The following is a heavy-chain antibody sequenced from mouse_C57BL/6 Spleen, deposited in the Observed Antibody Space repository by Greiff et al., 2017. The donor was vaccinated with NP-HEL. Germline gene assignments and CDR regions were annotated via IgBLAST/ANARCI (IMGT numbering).Heavy chain of an antibody. CDR1: GYTFTSYW. J-gene: IGHJ3*01. CDR2: INPSNGGT. CDR3: AFGPYDYDLAWFAY. V-gene: IGHV1-53*01. Sequence: QVQLQQPGTELVKPGASVKLSCKASGYTFTSYWMHWVKQRPGQGLEWIGNINPSNGGTNYNEKFKSKATLTVDKSSSTAYMQLSSLTSEDSAVDYCAFGPYDYDLAWFAYWGQGTLVTVSA. D-gene: IGHD2-4*01.